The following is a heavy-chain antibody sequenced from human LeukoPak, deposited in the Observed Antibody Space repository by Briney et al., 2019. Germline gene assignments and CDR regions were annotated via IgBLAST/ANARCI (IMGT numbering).Heavy chain of an antibody. CDR3: ARDMGIAAAGSEFDY. V-gene: IGHV1-18*04. D-gene: IGHD6-13*01. Sequence: ASVKVSCKASGYTFTGYYMHWVRQAPGQGLEWMGWISAYNGNTNYAQKLQGRVTMTTDTSTSTAYMELRSLRSDDTAVYYCARDMGIAAAGSEFDYWGQGTLVTVSS. J-gene: IGHJ4*02. CDR1: GYTFTGYY. CDR2: ISAYNGNT.